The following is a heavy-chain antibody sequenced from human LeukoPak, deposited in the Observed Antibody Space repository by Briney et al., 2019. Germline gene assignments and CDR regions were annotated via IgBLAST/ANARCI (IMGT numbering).Heavy chain of an antibody. CDR2: IKQDGSEK. D-gene: IGHD2-15*01. V-gene: IGHV3-7*01. J-gene: IGHJ4*02. CDR3: AGGAGWTIDY. Sequence: GGSLRLSCAASGFSFSNYWMNWVRQAPGKGLEWVAIIKQDGSEKLYVDSVKGRFTISRDNAKNTLYLQMNSLRAEDTAVYYCAGGAGWTIDYWGPGILVTVSS. CDR1: GFSFSNYW.